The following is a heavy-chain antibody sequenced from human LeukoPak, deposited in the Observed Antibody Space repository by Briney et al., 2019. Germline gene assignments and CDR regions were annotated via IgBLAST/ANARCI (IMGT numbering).Heavy chain of an antibody. CDR3: AALSGDYYDGSGYYYGGY. CDR1: GFTVSKNY. Sequence: GGSLRLSCAASGFTVSKNYMSWVRQAPGKGLEWVSLIYRGDSTTYYADSVKGRFTVSRDSPKNTVYLQMNSLRAEDTAVYYCAALSGDYYDGSGYYYGGYWGQGTLVTVSS. V-gene: IGHV3-53*01. D-gene: IGHD3-22*01. J-gene: IGHJ4*02. CDR2: IYRGDSTT.